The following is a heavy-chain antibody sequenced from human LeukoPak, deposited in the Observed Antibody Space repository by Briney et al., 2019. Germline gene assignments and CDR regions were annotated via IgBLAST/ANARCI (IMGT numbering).Heavy chain of an antibody. V-gene: IGHV3-33*01. J-gene: IGHJ6*02. CDR3: ARDRVTMVRGANYYYYYGMDV. Sequence: GRSLRLSCAASGFTFSSYGMHWVRQAPGKGLEWVAVIWYDGSNKYYADSVKGRFTISRDNSKNTLYLQMNSLRAKDTAVYYCARDRVTMVRGANYYYYYGMDVWGQGTTVTVSS. CDR2: IWYDGSNK. D-gene: IGHD3-10*01. CDR1: GFTFSSYG.